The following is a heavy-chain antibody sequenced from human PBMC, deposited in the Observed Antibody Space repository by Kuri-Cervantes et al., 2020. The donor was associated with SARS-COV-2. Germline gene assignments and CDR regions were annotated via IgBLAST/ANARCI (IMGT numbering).Heavy chain of an antibody. D-gene: IGHD4-11*01. CDR2: INGYNGNT. CDR3: AWTRYSNLYYYYGMDV. J-gene: IGHJ6*02. Sequence: ASVKVSCKASGFTLINYGISWVRQAPGQGLEWMGWINGYNGNTKYAQNLQGRVTMTTDTSTNTAYMELRSLRSEDTAVYYCAWTRYSNLYYYYGMDVWGQGTTVTVSS. CDR1: GFTLINYG. V-gene: IGHV1-18*01.